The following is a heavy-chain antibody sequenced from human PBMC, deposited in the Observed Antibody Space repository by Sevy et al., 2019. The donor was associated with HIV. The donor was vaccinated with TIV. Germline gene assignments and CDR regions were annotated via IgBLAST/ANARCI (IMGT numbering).Heavy chain of an antibody. CDR1: GFTFSSYA. V-gene: IGHV3-30-3*01. D-gene: IGHD1-26*01. CDR2: ISYDGSNK. CDR3: ASMELPRGPFDY. J-gene: IGHJ4*02. Sequence: GGPLRLSCAASGFTFSSYAMHWVRQAPGKGLEWVAVISYDGSNKYYADSVKGRFTISRDNSKNTLYLQMNSLRAEDTAVYYCASMELPRGPFDYWGQGTLVTVSS.